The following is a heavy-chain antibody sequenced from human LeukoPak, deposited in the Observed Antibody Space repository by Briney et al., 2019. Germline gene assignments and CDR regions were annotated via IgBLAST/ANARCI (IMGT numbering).Heavy chain of an antibody. CDR3: ARSARHTAMVLDY. J-gene: IGHJ4*02. D-gene: IGHD5-18*01. CDR2: ISSSSSYI. Sequence: PGGSLRLSCAASGFTFSSYSMNWVRQAPGKGLEWVSSISSSSSYIYYADSVKGRFTISRDNAENSLYLQMNSLRAEDTAVYYCARSARHTAMVLDYWGQGTLVTVSS. CDR1: GFTFSSYS. V-gene: IGHV3-21*01.